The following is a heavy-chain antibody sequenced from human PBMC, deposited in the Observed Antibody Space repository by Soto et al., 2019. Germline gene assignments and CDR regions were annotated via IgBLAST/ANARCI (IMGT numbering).Heavy chain of an antibody. D-gene: IGHD3-10*01. CDR2: IYYSGST. CDR3: ARRLGVPYYYGMDV. CDR1: GGSISSSSYY. J-gene: IGHJ6*02. Sequence: PSETLSLTCTVSGGSISSSSYYWGWIRQPPGKGLEWIGSIYYSGSTYYNPSLKGRVTISVDTSKNQFSLKLSSVTAADTAVYYCARRLGVPYYYGMDVWGQGTTVTVSS. V-gene: IGHV4-39*01.